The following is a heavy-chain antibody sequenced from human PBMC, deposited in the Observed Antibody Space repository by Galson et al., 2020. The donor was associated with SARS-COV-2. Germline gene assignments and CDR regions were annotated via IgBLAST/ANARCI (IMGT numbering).Heavy chain of an antibody. Sequence: SETLSLTCTVSGDSISRTNYYWGRIRQPPGEGLEWIRSVFYSGSNYYNPSLKRRVTVSIDTSKNQFSLEFSPVTAADTAVYYCVRDPHPGVGGYCYGGFDVWGQGTTVTVSS. CDR3: VRDPHPGVGGYCYGGFDV. D-gene: IGHD5-18*01. CDR2: VFYSGSN. CDR1: GDSISRTNYY. J-gene: IGHJ6*02. V-gene: IGHV4-39*02.